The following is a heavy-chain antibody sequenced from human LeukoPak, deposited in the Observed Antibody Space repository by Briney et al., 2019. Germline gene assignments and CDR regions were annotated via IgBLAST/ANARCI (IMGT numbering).Heavy chain of an antibody. Sequence: ASVTVSCKASGYTFTSYGISWVRQAPGQGLEWMGWISAYNGNTNYAQKLQGRVTMTTDTSTSTAYMELRSLRSDDTAVYYCARVAAEVVGVPGAIGFGWLRRDYYYMDAWGKGTTVTVSS. CDR3: ARVAAEVVGVPGAIGFGWLRRDYYYMDA. V-gene: IGHV1-18*01. J-gene: IGHJ6*03. CDR2: ISAYNGNT. CDR1: GYTFTSYG. D-gene: IGHD2-2*02.